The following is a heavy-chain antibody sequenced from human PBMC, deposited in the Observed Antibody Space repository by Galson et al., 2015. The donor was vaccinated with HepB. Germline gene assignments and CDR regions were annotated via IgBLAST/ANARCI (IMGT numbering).Heavy chain of an antibody. CDR2: IDPSDSYT. V-gene: IGHV5-10-1*01. Sequence: QSGAEVKKPGESLRISCKGSGYSFTSYWISWVRQMPGKGLEWMGRIDPSDSYTNYSPSFQGHVTISADKSISTAYLQWSSLKASDTAMCYCARQQARGIVVVSADAFDIWGQGTMVTVSS. CDR1: GYSFTSYW. CDR3: ARQQARGIVVVSADAFDI. J-gene: IGHJ3*02. D-gene: IGHD2-21*01.